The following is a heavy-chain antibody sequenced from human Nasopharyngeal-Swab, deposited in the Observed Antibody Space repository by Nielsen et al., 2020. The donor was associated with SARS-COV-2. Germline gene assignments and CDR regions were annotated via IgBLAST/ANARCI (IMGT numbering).Heavy chain of an antibody. J-gene: IGHJ6*03. D-gene: IGHD2-2*01. V-gene: IGHV1-8*01. CDR1: GYTFTSYD. Sequence: ASVKVSCKGSGYTFTSYDINWVRQATGQGLEWMGWMNPNSGNTGYAQKFQGRVTMTRNTSISTAYMELSSLRSEDTAVYYCARLIVVVPAAPNSYMDVWGKGTTVTVSS. CDR3: ARLIVVVPAAPNSYMDV. CDR2: MNPNSGNT.